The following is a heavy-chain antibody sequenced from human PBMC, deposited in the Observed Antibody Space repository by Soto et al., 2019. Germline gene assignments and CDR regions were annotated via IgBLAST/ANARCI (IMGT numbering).Heavy chain of an antibody. CDR3: AIVKDGSYFSIDY. Sequence: QVQLLESGGGVVQPGTSLRLSCAASGFTLNTFGMHWVRQAPVMGLEWVAFIYYDGRNKFYVDSVEGRFTVSRDSSENTLSLQINSLRVEDTAVYYCAIVKDGSYFSIDYWGQVTLVTVSS. CDR1: GFTLNTFG. V-gene: IGHV3-33*01. D-gene: IGHD4-4*01. CDR2: IYYDGRNK. J-gene: IGHJ4*02.